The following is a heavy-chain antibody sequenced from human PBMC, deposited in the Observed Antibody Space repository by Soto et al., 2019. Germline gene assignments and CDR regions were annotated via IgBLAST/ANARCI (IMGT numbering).Heavy chain of an antibody. D-gene: IGHD5-12*01. J-gene: IGHJ6*02. Sequence: GASVKVSCKASGYIFTGYYIHWVRQAPGQGLEWVGWINPNSGGTNYAQKFQGRATMTRDTSISPAYMELSRLTSDDTAVFYCARSDLSGYDLALVYYFGLDVWGQGTTVTVSS. CDR2: INPNSGGT. V-gene: IGHV1-2*02. CDR3: ARSDLSGYDLALVYYFGLDV. CDR1: GYIFTGYY.